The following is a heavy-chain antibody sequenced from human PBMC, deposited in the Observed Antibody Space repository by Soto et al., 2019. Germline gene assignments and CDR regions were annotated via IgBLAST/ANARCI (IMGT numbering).Heavy chain of an antibody. CDR2: IYSGGTT. V-gene: IGHV3-66*01. CDR1: GFTVSSNY. CDR3: ARDRVGRWARDNYYMDV. J-gene: IGHJ6*03. D-gene: IGHD1-1*01. Sequence: EVQLVESGGGLVQPGGSLRLSCAASGFTVSSNYMSWVRQAPGKGLEWVSVIYSGGTTYYTDSVKGRFTISRDNSQNTLYLQMNSLRAEDTAVYYCARDRVGRWARDNYYMDVWGKGTTVTVSS.